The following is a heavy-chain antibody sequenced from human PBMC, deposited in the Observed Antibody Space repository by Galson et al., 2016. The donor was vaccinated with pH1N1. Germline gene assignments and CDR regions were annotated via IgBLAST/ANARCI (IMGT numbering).Heavy chain of an antibody. D-gene: IGHD3-22*01. CDR3: AREDYYDTDLSDWYFDL. CDR2: IIPIFNAV. J-gene: IGHJ2*01. V-gene: IGHV1-69*13. CDR1: RGTFSNYV. Sequence: SVKVSCKASRGTFSNYVINWVRQAPGQGLEWMGGIIPIFNAVKYAQNFQGRVTITADESTTTAYMELSSLRSEDTAMYYCAREDYYDTDLSDWYFDLWGRGTLLTVSS.